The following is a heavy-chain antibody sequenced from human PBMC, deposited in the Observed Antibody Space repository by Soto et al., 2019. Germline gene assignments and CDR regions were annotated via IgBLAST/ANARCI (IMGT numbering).Heavy chain of an antibody. CDR2: INPSSGSA. J-gene: IGHJ3*01. V-gene: IGHV1-46*01. D-gene: IGHD3-16*02. CDR3: ARLYGLDAFDF. CDR1: GYTFTTHY. Sequence: ASVKVSCKASGYTFTTHYIHWVRQAPGQGLEWMAIINPSSGSAGYGQKFQGRVTMTTDTSTSTAYMELRSLGSDDTAVYYCARLYGLDAFDFWGQGTMVTVSS.